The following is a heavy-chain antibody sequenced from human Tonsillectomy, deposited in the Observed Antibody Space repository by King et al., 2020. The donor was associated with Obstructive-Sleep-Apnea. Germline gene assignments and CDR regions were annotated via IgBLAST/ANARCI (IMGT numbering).Heavy chain of an antibody. CDR1: GYSISSGYY. CDR3: ARVPLGARYFDY. CDR2: IYHSGST. V-gene: IGHV4-38-2*02. J-gene: IGHJ4*02. Sequence: VQLQESGPGLVKPSETLSLTCTVSGYSISSGYYWGWIRQPPGKGLEWIGSIYHSGSTYYNPSLKSRVTISVDTSKNQFSLKLSSVTAADTAVYYCARVPLGARYFDYWGQGTLVTVSS. D-gene: IGHD1-26*01.